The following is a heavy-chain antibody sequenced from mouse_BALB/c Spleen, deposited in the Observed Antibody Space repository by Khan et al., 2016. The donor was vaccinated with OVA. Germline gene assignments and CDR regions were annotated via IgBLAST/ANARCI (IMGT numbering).Heavy chain of an antibody. J-gene: IGHJ4*01. D-gene: IGHD2-10*01. CDR2: IWSDGST. Sequence: QMQLEELGPGLAAPSQSLSITCTISGFSLTNYGVHWVRQPPGKGLEWLAVIWSDGSTTYNSALKSRLTITKDNSQSQVFLKMNSLQTDDTAIYFCARQPYYHYNIMDYWGQGTSVTVSS. V-gene: IGHV2-6-1*01. CDR3: ARQPYYHYNIMDY. CDR1: GFSLTNYG.